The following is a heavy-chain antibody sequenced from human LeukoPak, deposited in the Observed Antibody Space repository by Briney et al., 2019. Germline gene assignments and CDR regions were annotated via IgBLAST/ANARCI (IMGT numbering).Heavy chain of an antibody. Sequence: SVKVSCKASGGTFSSYAISWVRQAPGQGLEWMGGIIPIFGTAIYAQSFQGRVTMTEDTSTDTPYMELRSLRSEDTAVYYCTTRHSGSWFGAFDIWGQGTIVTVSS. CDR3: TTRHSGSWFGAFDI. J-gene: IGHJ3*02. D-gene: IGHD1-26*01. V-gene: IGHV1-69*06. CDR1: GGTFSSYA. CDR2: IIPIFGTA.